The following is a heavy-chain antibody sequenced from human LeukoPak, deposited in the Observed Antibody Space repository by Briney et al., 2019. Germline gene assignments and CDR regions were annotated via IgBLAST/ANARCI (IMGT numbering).Heavy chain of an antibody. V-gene: IGHV3-23*01. Sequence: GGSLRFSCAASGFTFSSYAMSWVRQAPGKGLEWVSVISGSGGRTYYADSVKGRFTISRDNSKNTLYLQMNSLRAEDTAVYYCARIYYYGSGSYLDYWGQGTLVTVSS. J-gene: IGHJ4*02. D-gene: IGHD3-10*01. CDR3: ARIYYYGSGSYLDY. CDR2: ISGSGGRT. CDR1: GFTFSSYA.